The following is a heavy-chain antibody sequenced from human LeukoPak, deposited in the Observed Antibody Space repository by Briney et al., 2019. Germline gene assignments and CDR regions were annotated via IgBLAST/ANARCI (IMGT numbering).Heavy chain of an antibody. CDR1: GFPFSIYG. D-gene: IGHD5-18*01. CDR2: SGGDGRT. J-gene: IGHJ4*02. V-gene: IGHV3-23*01. CDR3: AKAQLGGYNYAPLDS. Sequence: GGSLRLSCSASGFPFSIYGMNWVRQAPGKGLEWVSVSGGDGRTYYADSVRGRFTISRDDSKNTLYLQMNSLRAEDTAVYYCAKAQLGGYNYAPLDSWGQETLVTVSS.